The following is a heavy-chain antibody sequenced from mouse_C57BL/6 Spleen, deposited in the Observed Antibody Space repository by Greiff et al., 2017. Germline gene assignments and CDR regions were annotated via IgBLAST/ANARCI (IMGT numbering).Heavy chain of an antibody. V-gene: IGHV1-50*01. CDR3: ARREVAGDSY. Sequence: QVQLQQPGAELVKPGASVKLSCKASGYTFTSYWMQWVKQRPGQGLEWIGEIDPSDSYTNYNQKFKGKATLTVDTSSSTAYMQLSSLTSEDSAVYYCARREVAGDSYWGQGTLVTVSA. J-gene: IGHJ3*01. CDR2: IDPSDSYT. CDR1: GYTFTSYW. D-gene: IGHD1-1*01.